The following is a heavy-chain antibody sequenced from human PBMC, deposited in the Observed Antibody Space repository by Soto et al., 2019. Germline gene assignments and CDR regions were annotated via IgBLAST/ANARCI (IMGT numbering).Heavy chain of an antibody. V-gene: IGHV1-69*01. D-gene: IGHD1-26*01. Sequence: QVQLVQSGAEVKKPGSSVKVSCKASGGTFSSYAISWVRQAPGQGLEWMGGIIPIFGTANYAQKFQGRVTITADESTGTAYMELSRLRSEDTAVYYWARGGGELLSHYYYYYGMDVWGQGTTVTVSS. CDR3: ARGGGELLSHYYYYYGMDV. J-gene: IGHJ6*02. CDR1: GGTFSSYA. CDR2: IIPIFGTA.